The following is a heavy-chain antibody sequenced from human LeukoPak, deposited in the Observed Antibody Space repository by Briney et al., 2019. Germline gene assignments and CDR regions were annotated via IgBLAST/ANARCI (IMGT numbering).Heavy chain of an antibody. CDR1: GFTFSSYS. V-gene: IGHV3-21*01. CDR2: ISSSSSYI. CDR3: AREPYGDYSSFDY. J-gene: IGHJ4*02. Sequence: GGSLRFSCAASGFTFSSYSMNWVRQAPGKGLEWVSSISSSSSYIYYADSVKGRFTISRDNAKNSLYLQMNSLRAEDTAVYYCAREPYGDYSSFDYWGQGTLVTVSS. D-gene: IGHD4-17*01.